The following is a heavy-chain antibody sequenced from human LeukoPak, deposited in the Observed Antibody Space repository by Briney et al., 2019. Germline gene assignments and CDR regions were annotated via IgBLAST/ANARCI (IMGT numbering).Heavy chain of an antibody. D-gene: IGHD5-18*01. CDR3: ASSTRGYSYDNYYYGMDV. CDR1: GFTFSDYY. Sequence: GSLRLSCAASGFTFSDYYMSWIRQAPGKGLEWVSYISSSGSTIYYADSVKGRFTISRDNAKNSLYLQMNSLRAEDTAVYYCASSTRGYSYDNYYYGMDVRGQGTTVTVSS. J-gene: IGHJ6*02. CDR2: ISSSGSTI. V-gene: IGHV3-11*01.